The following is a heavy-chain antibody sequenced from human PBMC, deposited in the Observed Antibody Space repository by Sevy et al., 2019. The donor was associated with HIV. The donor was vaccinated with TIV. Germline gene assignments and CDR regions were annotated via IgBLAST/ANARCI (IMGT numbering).Heavy chain of an antibody. CDR2: INSYSNYI. D-gene: IGHD3-22*01. V-gene: IGHV3-21*01. J-gene: IGHJ5*02. Sequence: GGSLRLSCAASGFTFSTYSMNWVRQPPGKGLEWVSSINSYSNYIYYADSLKGRFTISRDNAKNSLYLQMNGLRPEDTAVYYCARDGDSRPFDPWGQGTLVTVSS. CDR3: ARDGDSRPFDP. CDR1: GFTFSTYS.